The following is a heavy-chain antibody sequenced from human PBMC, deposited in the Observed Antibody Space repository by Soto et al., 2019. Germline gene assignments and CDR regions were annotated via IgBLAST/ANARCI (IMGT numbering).Heavy chain of an antibody. J-gene: IGHJ4*02. V-gene: IGHV5-51*01. D-gene: IGHD3-10*01. CDR2: IYPGDSDT. Sequence: GESLKISCKGSGYSFISYWIGWVRQMPGKGLEWMGIIYPGDSDTRYSPSFQGQVTISADKSISTAYLQWSSLKASDTAMYYCARVTSWFGELLSAPLDYWGQGTLVTVSS. CDR3: ARVTSWFGELLSAPLDY. CDR1: GYSFISYW.